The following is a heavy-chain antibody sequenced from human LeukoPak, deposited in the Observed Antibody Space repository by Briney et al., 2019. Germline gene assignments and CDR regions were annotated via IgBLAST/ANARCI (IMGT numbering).Heavy chain of an antibody. CDR2: INAGNGNT. Sequence: ASVKVSCKASGYTFTSYAMHWVRQAPGQRLEWMGWINAGNGNTKSSQKFQGRVTITRDTSASTAYKELSSLRSEDTAVYYCARLVETYYYYGMDVWGQGTTVNVSS. D-gene: IGHD2-21*02. CDR3: ARLVETYYYYGMDV. CDR1: GYTFTSYA. V-gene: IGHV1-3*01. J-gene: IGHJ6*02.